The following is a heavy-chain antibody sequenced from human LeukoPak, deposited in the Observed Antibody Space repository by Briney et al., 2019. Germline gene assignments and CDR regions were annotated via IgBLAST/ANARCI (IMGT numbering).Heavy chain of an antibody. J-gene: IGHJ3*02. Sequence: PSETLSLTCTVSGGSISSSSYYWGWIRQPPGKGLEWIGSIYYSGSTYYNPSLKSRVTISVDTSKNQFSLKLSSVTAADTAVYYCARGLLTKDAFDILGQGTMVNVS. CDR1: GGSISSSSYY. V-gene: IGHV4-39*07. CDR3: ARGLLTKDAFDI. CDR2: IYYSGST. D-gene: IGHD3-9*01.